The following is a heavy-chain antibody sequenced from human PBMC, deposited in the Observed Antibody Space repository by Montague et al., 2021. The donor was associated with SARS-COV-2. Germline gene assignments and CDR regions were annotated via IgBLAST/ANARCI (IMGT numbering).Heavy chain of an antibody. CDR3: ARRGRKLLPVATTIGGFDI. V-gene: IGHV4-39*02. Sequence: SETLSLTCTVSGGSISSSNYYWGWIRQPPGKGLEWIGSIYDSGSTYYNSSLKSRVTISVDTSKNHFSLKLSSVTAADTAVYYCARRGRKLLPVATTIGGFDIWGQGTMVTVSS. CDR2: IYDSGST. CDR1: GGSISSSNYY. D-gene: IGHD5-12*01. J-gene: IGHJ3*02.